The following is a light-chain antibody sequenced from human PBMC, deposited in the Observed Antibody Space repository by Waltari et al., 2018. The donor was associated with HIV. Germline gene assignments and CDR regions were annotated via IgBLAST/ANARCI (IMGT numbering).Light chain of an antibody. CDR1: SSDVGSYNL. J-gene: IGLJ3*02. Sequence: QSALTQPASVSGSPGQSITISCTGNSSDVGSYNLVSWYQYHPGNPPKLMIYEASKRPSGVSNRFSGSKSGNTASLTISGLQAEDEADYYCCSYAGSSTLVFGGGTKLTVL. V-gene: IGLV2-23*01. CDR2: EAS. CDR3: CSYAGSSTLV.